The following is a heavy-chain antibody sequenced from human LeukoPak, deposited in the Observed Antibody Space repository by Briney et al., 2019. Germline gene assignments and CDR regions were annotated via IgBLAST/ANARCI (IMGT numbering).Heavy chain of an antibody. CDR1: GFTFDDYA. Sequence: PGRSLRLSCAASGFTFDDYAMHWVRQAPGKGLEWVSGISWNSGSIGYADSVKGRFTISRDNAKNSLYLQMNSLRAEDTALYYCAKDISGSGSLDAFDIWGQGTMVTVSS. CDR2: ISWNSGSI. D-gene: IGHD3-10*01. J-gene: IGHJ3*02. CDR3: AKDISGSGSLDAFDI. V-gene: IGHV3-9*01.